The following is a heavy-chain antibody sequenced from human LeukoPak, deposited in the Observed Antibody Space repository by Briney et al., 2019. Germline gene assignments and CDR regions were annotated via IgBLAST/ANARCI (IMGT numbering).Heavy chain of an antibody. CDR2: IFPILGIA. V-gene: IGHV1-69*04. CDR1: GDTFSSYA. CDR3: ARVRIAAAGTISSYFDY. J-gene: IGHJ4*02. D-gene: IGHD6-13*01. Sequence: SVSVSCKASGDTFSSYAISWVRQAPGQGLEWMGQIFPILGIANYAQTFQGRVTITADKSTSTAYMELSSLRFEDTGVYYCARVRIAAAGTISSYFDYWGQGTLVTVSS.